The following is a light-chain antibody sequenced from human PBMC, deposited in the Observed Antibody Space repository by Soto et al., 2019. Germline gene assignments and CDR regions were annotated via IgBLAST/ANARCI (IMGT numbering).Light chain of an antibody. Sequence: DIVLTQSPGTLSLSPGERASLSCRASQNVDTFLAWYQQKPGHSPRLLIYDASKRATGIPARFRGSGSGTDFTLTISSLEPEDFAVYYCQQRNNWPVTFGAGTKVEI. J-gene: IGKJ4*01. CDR1: QNVDTF. V-gene: IGKV3-11*01. CDR2: DAS. CDR3: QQRNNWPVT.